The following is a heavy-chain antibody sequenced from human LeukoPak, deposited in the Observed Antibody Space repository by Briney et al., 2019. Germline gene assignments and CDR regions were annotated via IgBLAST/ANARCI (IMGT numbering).Heavy chain of an antibody. CDR1: GGSIFIYY. J-gene: IGHJ2*01. V-gene: IGHV4-4*08. CDR2: IYSNGIT. Sequence: SETLSLTCTVSGGSIFIYYFNWIRQPPGKGLEWIGYIYSNGITNYNPSLRSRGTISIATSKNQFSLRLRSVTAADTAIYYCARRAYYDTSGYYPASGYFDLWGRGTLVTVSS. CDR3: ARRAYYDTSGYYPASGYFDL. D-gene: IGHD3-22*01.